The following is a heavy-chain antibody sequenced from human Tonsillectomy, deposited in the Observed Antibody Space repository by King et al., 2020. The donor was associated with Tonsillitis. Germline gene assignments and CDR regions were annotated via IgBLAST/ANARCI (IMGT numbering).Heavy chain of an antibody. J-gene: IGHJ3*02. Sequence: QLVQSGAEVKKPGASVKVSCKASGYTLTGYYMHCVRQAPGQGLEWMGWINPNSGGTNYAQKFQGRVTMTRNTSISTAYMELSSLRSDDTAIYYCAREVGAAFDIWGQGTMVTVSS. CDR3: AREVGAAFDI. CDR1: GYTLTGYY. V-gene: IGHV1-2*02. CDR2: INPNSGGT.